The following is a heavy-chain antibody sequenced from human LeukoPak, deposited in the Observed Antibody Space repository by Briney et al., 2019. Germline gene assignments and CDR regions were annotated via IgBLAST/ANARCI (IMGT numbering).Heavy chain of an antibody. J-gene: IGHJ4*02. CDR3: ARGDSSGYYFRFDY. CDR1: GGSVSSYY. D-gene: IGHD3-22*01. CDR2: IYYSGST. V-gene: IGHV4-59*08. Sequence: PSETLSLTCTVSGGSVSSYYWSWIRQPPGKGLEWIGYIYYSGSTNYNPSLKGRVTISVDTSKNQFSLKLSSVTAADTAVYYCARGDSSGYYFRFDYWGQGTLVTVSS.